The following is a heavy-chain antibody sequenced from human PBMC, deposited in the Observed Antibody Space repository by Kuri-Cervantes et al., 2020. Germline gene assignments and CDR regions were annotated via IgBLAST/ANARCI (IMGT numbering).Heavy chain of an antibody. D-gene: IGHD2-8*02. CDR2: IKQDGSEK. CDR1: GFTFSSYW. J-gene: IGHJ4*02. Sequence: GESLKISCAASGFTFSSYWMSWVRQAPGKGLEWVANIKQDGSEKYYVDSVKGRFTISRDNAKNSLYLQMNSLRAEDTAVYYCAKCGFYCTGTTCASYFDYWGQGTLVTVSS. CDR3: AKCGFYCTGTTCASYFDY. V-gene: IGHV3-7*01.